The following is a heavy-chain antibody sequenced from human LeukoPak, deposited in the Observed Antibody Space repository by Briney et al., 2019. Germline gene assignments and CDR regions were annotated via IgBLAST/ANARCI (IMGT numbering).Heavy chain of an antibody. CDR1: GFTFSNYG. D-gene: IGHD7-27*01. CDR2: IWYDGNNK. CDR3: ARDLAAGEHFYFDL. Sequence: PGGSLRLSCAASGFTFSNYGMHWVRQAPGKGLEWVALIWYDGNNKYYADSVKGRFTVSRDNSKNTLYLQINGLRSGATAVYYCARDLAAGEHFYFDLWGRGALVTVSS. J-gene: IGHJ2*01. V-gene: IGHV3-33*01.